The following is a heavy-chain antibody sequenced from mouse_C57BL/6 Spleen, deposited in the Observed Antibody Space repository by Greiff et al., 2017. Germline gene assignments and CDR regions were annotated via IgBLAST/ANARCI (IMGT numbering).Heavy chain of an antibody. J-gene: IGHJ4*01. D-gene: IGHD1-1*01. CDR2: INPYNGDT. CDR3: ARGTTGAMDY. CDR1: GYSFTGYF. Sequence: EVQLQQSGPELVKPGDSVKISCKASGYSFTGYFMNWVMQSTGKRLEWIGRINPYNGDTFYNQKFKGKATLTVDQSSSTAHMELRRLTSEDSAVYYGARGTTGAMDYLGQGTSVTVSS. V-gene: IGHV1-20*01.